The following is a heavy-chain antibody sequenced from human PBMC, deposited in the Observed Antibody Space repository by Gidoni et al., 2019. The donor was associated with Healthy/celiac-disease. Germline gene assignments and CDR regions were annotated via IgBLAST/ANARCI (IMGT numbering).Heavy chain of an antibody. CDR1: GGSISSYY. V-gene: IGHV4-4*07. D-gene: IGHD3-10*01. J-gene: IGHJ4*02. CDR2: IYASGST. CDR3: ARELWFGDPSDY. Sequence: QVQLQESGPGLLKPSETLSLTCTVAGGSISSYYWNWIRQPAGKGLEWIGRIYASGSTTYTPSLKSRVTMSIDTSKNQFSLKLSSVTAADTAVYYCARELWFGDPSDYWGQGTLVTVSS.